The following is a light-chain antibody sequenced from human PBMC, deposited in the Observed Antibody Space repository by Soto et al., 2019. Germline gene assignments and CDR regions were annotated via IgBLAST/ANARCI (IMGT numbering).Light chain of an antibody. J-gene: IGKJ4*01. Sequence: EVMMRQSPATLSVSPGERATLSCRVSQSISSNLAWYQERLGQSPRLFIFRASSRATGVPARFSGSGSGTEFNMTISSLQSEDFAVYYCQQYNNWPRATFGGGTKVDIK. CDR1: QSISSN. CDR3: QQYNNWPRAT. CDR2: RAS. V-gene: IGKV3-15*01.